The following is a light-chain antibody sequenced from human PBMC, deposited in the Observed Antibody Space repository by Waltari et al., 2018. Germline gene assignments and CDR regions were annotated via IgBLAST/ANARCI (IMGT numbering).Light chain of an antibody. CDR3: QQSYTTPRT. CDR2: AAS. V-gene: IGKV1-39*01. CDR1: QNISTY. Sequence: DIQMTQSPSSLSASVGDRVTITCRASQNISTYLNWYQQKPGKAPNVLIYAASSLQSGVPIRFRCRGSWTQFTLTHNSLQPEDFATYYCQQSYTTPRTFGQGTNLQIK. J-gene: IGKJ2*01.